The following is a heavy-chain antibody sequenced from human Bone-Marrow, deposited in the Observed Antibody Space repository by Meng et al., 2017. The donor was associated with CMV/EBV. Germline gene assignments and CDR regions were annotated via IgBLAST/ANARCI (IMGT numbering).Heavy chain of an antibody. CDR1: GFTVSSNY. D-gene: IGHD2-15*01. V-gene: IGHV3-23*01. CDR2: ISGSGGST. CDR3: VRVLEDVVVVVPNYYYGMDA. Sequence: GGSLRLSCAASGFTVSSNYMSWVRQAPGKGLEWVSVISGSGGSTYYADSVKGRFSISRDNTKNSVYLQMNSLRAEDTAIYYCVRVLEDVVVVVPNYYYGMDAWGQGTAVTVAS. J-gene: IGHJ6*01.